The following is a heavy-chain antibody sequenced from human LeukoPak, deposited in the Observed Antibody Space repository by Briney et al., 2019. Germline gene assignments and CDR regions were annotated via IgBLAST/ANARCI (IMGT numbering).Heavy chain of an antibody. D-gene: IGHD6-13*01. V-gene: IGHV3-23*01. J-gene: IGHJ4*02. CDR3: ATPPYSSSWPFDY. CDR1: GFTFSSYA. CDR2: ISGSGGST. Sequence: PGGSLRLFCAACGFTFSSYAMSWVRQAPGKGLEWVAAISGSGGSTYYADSVKGRFTISRDNSKNTLYLQMNSLRAEDTAVYYCATPPYSSSWPFDYWGQGTLVTVSS.